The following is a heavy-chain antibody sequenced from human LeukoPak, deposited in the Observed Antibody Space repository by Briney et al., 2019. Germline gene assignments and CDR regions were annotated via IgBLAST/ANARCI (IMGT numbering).Heavy chain of an antibody. J-gene: IGHJ4*02. D-gene: IGHD6-19*01. Sequence: PGGSLRLSCAASGFTFGSYAMSWVRQAPGKGLEWVSSISRSSGSTFYADSVRGRFTISRDNSKDTLYLQMNILRPEDTAIYYCAKASSGGWYPGYFDFWGQGTLVTVSS. V-gene: IGHV3-23*01. CDR3: AKASSGGWYPGYFDF. CDR2: ISRSSGST. CDR1: GFTFGSYA.